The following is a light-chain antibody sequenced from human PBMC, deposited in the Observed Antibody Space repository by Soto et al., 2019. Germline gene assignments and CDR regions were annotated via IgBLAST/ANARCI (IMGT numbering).Light chain of an antibody. CDR3: ISYAGSNKPA. V-gene: IGLV2-8*01. Sequence: QSALTQPPSASGSPGQSVAISCSGTSSDVGGYNYVSWYQQHPGKAPNLMIYDVNKRHSGVPDRFSGSKSGNTASLTVSGLQADDEADYYCISYAGSNKPAFGGGTKLTVL. CDR2: DVN. J-gene: IGLJ2*01. CDR1: SSDVGGYNY.